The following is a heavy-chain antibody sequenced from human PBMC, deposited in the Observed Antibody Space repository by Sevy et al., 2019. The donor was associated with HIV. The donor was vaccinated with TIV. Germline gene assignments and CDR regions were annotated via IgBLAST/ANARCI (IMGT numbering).Heavy chain of an antibody. CDR3: AKAQGGDGGDDVFNI. V-gene: IGHV3-9*01. Sequence: GGSLRLSCAASGFTFDDYAMHWVRQAPGKGLEWVSGISWSSGTIGYADSVKGRFTISRDNAKNSLYLQMSSLRAEDTAFYYCAKAQGGDGGDDVFNIWGQGTMVTVSS. J-gene: IGHJ3*02. CDR2: ISWSSGTI. CDR1: GFTFDDYA. D-gene: IGHD3-16*01.